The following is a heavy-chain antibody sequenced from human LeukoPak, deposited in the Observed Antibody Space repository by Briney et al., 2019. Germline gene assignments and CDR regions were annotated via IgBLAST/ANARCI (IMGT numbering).Heavy chain of an antibody. CDR3: ARGSFRGLTGR. CDR2: IYYSGST. J-gene: IGHJ4*02. CDR1: GGSISSYY. Sequence: SETXSLTCTVSGGSISSYYWSWIRQPPGKGLEWIGYIYYSGSTNYNPSLKSRVTISVDTSKNQFSLKLSSVTAADTAVYYCARGSFRGLTGRWGQGTLVTVSS. D-gene: IGHD3-10*01. V-gene: IGHV4-59*12.